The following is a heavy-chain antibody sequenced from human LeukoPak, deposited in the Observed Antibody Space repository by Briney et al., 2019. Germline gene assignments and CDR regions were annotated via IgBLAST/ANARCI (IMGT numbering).Heavy chain of an antibody. V-gene: IGHV1-2*02. CDR1: GYTFTGYY. Sequence: ASVRVSCKASGYTFTGYYMHWVRQAPGQGLEWMGWINPNSGGTNYAPKFQGRVTMTRDTSISTAYMELSRLRSDDTAVYYCARGAWYYYDSSGYYPLDYWGQGTLVTVSS. CDR2: INPNSGGT. CDR3: ARGAWYYYDSSGYYPLDY. J-gene: IGHJ4*02. D-gene: IGHD3-22*01.